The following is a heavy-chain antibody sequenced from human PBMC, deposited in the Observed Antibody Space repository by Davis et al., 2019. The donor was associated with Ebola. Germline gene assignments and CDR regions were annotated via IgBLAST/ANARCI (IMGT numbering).Heavy chain of an antibody. D-gene: IGHD3-10*01. CDR2: VKSNSDT. Sequence: GESLKISCATSGFTFNNYAMTWVRLAPGKGLEWVSVVKSNSDTYYADSVKGRFTISRDSSKNTLHLQMNGLRAEDTAVYYCAAEGRSSRPGYWGQGTLVTVSS. CDR3: AAEGRSSRPGY. CDR1: GFTFNNYA. J-gene: IGHJ4*02. V-gene: IGHV3-23*01.